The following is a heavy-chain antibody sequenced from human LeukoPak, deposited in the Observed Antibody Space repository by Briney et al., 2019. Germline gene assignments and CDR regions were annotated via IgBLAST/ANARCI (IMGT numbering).Heavy chain of an antibody. J-gene: IGHJ4*02. CDR1: GFTFSNYV. CDR3: ARGAMVTFDY. Sequence: GGSLRLSCAASGFTFSNYVMSWVRQAPGKGLEWVSGIRGSGGSTYYADSVKGRFTISRDNSKNTLYLQMNSLRAEDTAVYYCARGAMVTFDYWGQGTLVTVSS. V-gene: IGHV3-23*01. CDR2: IRGSGGST. D-gene: IGHD5-18*01.